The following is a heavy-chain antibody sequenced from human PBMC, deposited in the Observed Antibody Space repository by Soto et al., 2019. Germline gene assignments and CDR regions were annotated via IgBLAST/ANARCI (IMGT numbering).Heavy chain of an antibody. Sequence: EVQLLESGGGLVQPGGSLRLSCATSGFTFSSYAMSWVRQAPGKGLEWVSTISVSGGGTYYADSVNGRFTISRDNSKNTLYLQMNGMRAEDTAVYFWANTKGSKWYFDYWGQGTLVTVSS. CDR1: GFTFSSYA. V-gene: IGHV3-23*01. CDR2: ISVSGGGT. D-gene: IGHD1-26*01. J-gene: IGHJ4*02. CDR3: ANTKGSKWYFDY.